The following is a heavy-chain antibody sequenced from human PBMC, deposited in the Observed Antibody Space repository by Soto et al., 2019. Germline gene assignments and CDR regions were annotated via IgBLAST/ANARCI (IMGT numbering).Heavy chain of an antibody. CDR1: GFTFSSYG. J-gene: IGHJ6*03. V-gene: IGHV3-33*01. CDR3: ARAAATGPYYYMDV. D-gene: IGHD6-25*01. CDR2: IWYDGSNK. Sequence: AGGSLRLSCAASGFTFSSYGMHWVRQAPGKGLEWVAVIWYDGSNKYYADSVKGRFTISRDNSKNTLYLQMNSLRAEDTAVYYCARAAATGPYYYMDVWGKGTTVTVSS.